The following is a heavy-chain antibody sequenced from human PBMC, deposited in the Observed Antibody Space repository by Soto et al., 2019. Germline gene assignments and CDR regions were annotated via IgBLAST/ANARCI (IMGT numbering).Heavy chain of an antibody. V-gene: IGHV3-23*01. CDR1: GFTFSSYA. Sequence: GGSLRLSCAASGFTFSSYAMSWVRQAPGKGLEWVSAISGSGGSTYYADSVKGRFTISRDNSKNTLYLQMNSLTAGDTALYYCAKATATGGGAFDICGQGTMVTVSS. CDR2: ISGSGGST. J-gene: IGHJ3*02. CDR3: AKATATGGGAFDI. D-gene: IGHD2-8*02.